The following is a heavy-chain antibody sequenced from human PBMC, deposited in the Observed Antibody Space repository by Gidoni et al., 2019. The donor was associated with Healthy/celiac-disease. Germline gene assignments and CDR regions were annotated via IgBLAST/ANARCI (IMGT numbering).Heavy chain of an antibody. V-gene: IGHV3-30*18. CDR2: ISYDGSNK. J-gene: IGHJ5*02. Sequence: QVQLVESGGGVVQPGRSLRLSCAASGFTLSLYGMHWVRQAPGKGLEWVAVISYDGSNKYYADSGKGRFTISRDNSKNTLYLQMNSLRAEDTAVYYCAKDPSKYYYDSSGYDSWGQGTLVTVSS. D-gene: IGHD3-22*01. CDR1: GFTLSLYG. CDR3: AKDPSKYYYDSSGYDS.